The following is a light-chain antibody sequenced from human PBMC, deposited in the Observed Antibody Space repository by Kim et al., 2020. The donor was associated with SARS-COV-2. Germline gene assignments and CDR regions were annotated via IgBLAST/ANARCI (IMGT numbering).Light chain of an antibody. CDR3: FSRDDRSDQWV. CDR2: AKK. V-gene: IGLV3-19*01. CDR1: SPRNCY. Sequence: SSELSQDPAVSVALGQTVTITCQGDSPRNCYASWYQQTPGQAPALVIYAKKNRPSGIPARSSGCNSGGTASLTVTGAQSEDEADYYCFSRDDRSDQWVLG. J-gene: IGLJ3*02.